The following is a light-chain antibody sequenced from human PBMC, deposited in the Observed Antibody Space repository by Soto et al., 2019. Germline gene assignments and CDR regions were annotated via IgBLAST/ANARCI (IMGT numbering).Light chain of an antibody. CDR3: QQYNNWPLT. Sequence: DIQTTQSPASLSVSVGDRVTITCRASQSINNYLNWYLQRPGQAPKLLIRSASTLQRGVPSRFSGSGSRTEFTLTIADLQSEDFAVYCCQQYNNWPLTFGPGTRLEIK. V-gene: IGKV1-39*01. CDR1: QSINNY. CDR2: SAS. J-gene: IGKJ5*01.